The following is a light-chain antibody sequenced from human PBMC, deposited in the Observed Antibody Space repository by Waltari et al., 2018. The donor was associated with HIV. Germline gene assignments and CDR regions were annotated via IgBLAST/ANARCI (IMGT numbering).Light chain of an antibody. V-gene: IGLV2-14*01. Sequence: QSALTQPASVSGSPGQSITLSCTGTNRAVGDYNYVSWYQQHPGKAPKLMIFEVSDRPSGVSNRFSCSKSGNTASLTISGLQAEDEADYYCSSYTSTSIPVFGGGTKLTVL. CDR1: NRAVGDYNY. CDR2: EVS. CDR3: SSYTSTSIPV. J-gene: IGLJ2*01.